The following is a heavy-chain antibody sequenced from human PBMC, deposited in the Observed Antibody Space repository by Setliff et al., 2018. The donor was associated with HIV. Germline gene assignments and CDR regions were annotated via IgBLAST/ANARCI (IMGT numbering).Heavy chain of an antibody. Sequence: GGSLRLSCAASGMTFSDAWMTWVRQAPGKGLEWVGRIKSKEDGGTIEYAAPVKGRFTISRDDSKDTLYLQMNSLKIEDTAVYYCTTRLSGSYIPNWFDPWGQGTLVTVSS. CDR2: IKSKEDGGTI. CDR1: GMTFSDAW. V-gene: IGHV3-15*01. CDR3: TTRLSGSYIPNWFDP. J-gene: IGHJ5*02. D-gene: IGHD1-26*01.